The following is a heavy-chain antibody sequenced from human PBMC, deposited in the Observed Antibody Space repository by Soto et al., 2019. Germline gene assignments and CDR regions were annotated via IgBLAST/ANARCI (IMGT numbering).Heavy chain of an antibody. Sequence: EVQLLESGGGLVQPGGSLSLSCAASGLTFSGYGMSWVRQAPGTGLEWVSAISGSGSTTSYADSVKGRFTISRDYSKMILFLQMNSRRAEETAVYYCVTRSRGRQSSPPLLDSWGQGTLVTVSS. D-gene: IGHD4-4*01. CDR1: GLTFSGYG. V-gene: IGHV3-23*01. CDR2: ISGSGSTT. J-gene: IGHJ4*02. CDR3: VTRSRGRQSSPPLLDS.